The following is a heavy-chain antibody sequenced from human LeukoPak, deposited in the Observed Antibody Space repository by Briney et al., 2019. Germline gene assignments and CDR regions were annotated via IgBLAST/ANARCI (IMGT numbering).Heavy chain of an antibody. Sequence: GASVKVSCTASGYTFTVYYMHWVRQAPGQGLEWMGWINPNSGGTNYAQKFQGRVTMTRDTSISTAYMELSRLRSDDTAVYYCARPGATTGYSSGWYSYWGQGTLVTVSS. CDR3: ARPGATTGYSSGWYSY. V-gene: IGHV1-2*02. J-gene: IGHJ4*02. CDR2: INPNSGGT. CDR1: GYTFTVYY. D-gene: IGHD6-19*01.